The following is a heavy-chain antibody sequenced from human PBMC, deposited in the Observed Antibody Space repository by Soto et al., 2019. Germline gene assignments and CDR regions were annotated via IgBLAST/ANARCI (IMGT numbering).Heavy chain of an antibody. D-gene: IGHD2-21*02. V-gene: IGHV3-74*01. J-gene: IGHJ5*02. CDR2: ITSDGKSK. CDR1: GFNFSNHW. CDR3: ARESGDWPLNWFDP. Sequence: GGSLRLSCAASGFNFSNHWMHWVRQRPAEGLVWVSRITSDGKSKAYAESVKGRFAISRDNAKNTLYLQMNCLTAEDTAVYYCARESGDWPLNWFDPWGQGTLVAVSS.